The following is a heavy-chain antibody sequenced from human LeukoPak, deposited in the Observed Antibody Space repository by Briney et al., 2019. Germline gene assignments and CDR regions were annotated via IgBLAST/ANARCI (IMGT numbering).Heavy chain of an antibody. Sequence: PGGSLRLSCAASGFTFSSYGMSWVRQAPGKGLEWVSAISGSGGTTYYADSVKGRFTISRDNSKNTLYLQMNSLRAEDTAVYYCAKGGRGSGSYYRNWGQGTLVTVSS. D-gene: IGHD3-10*01. CDR3: AKGGRGSGSYYRN. CDR2: ISGSGGTT. V-gene: IGHV3-23*01. J-gene: IGHJ4*02. CDR1: GFTFSSYG.